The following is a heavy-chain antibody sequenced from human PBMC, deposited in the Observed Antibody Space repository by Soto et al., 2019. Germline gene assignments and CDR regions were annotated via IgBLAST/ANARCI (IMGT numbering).Heavy chain of an antibody. CDR3: ANLKGVAIMIIYYYMDV. J-gene: IGHJ6*03. CDR2: ISGSGGST. V-gene: IGHV3-23*01. Sequence: PGGSLRLSCAASGFTFSSYAMSWVRQAPGKGLEWVSAISGSGGSTYYADSVKGRFTISRDNSKNTLYLQMNSLRAEDTAVYYCANLKGVAIMIIYYYMDVWGKGTTVTVSS. CDR1: GFTFSSYA. D-gene: IGHD3-16*01.